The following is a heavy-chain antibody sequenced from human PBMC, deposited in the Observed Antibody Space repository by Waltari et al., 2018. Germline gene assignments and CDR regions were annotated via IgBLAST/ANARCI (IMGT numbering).Heavy chain of an antibody. Sequence: QVQLQESGPGLVKPSETLSLPCTVSGGSISSYYWSWIRQPAGKGLEWIGRIYTSGSTNYNPSLKSRVTMSVDTSKNQFSLKLSSVTAADTAVYYCARQWPRTSGYYMDVWGKGTTVTVSS. V-gene: IGHV4-4*07. D-gene: IGHD6-19*01. CDR3: ARQWPRTSGYYMDV. J-gene: IGHJ6*03. CDR2: IYTSGST. CDR1: GGSISSYY.